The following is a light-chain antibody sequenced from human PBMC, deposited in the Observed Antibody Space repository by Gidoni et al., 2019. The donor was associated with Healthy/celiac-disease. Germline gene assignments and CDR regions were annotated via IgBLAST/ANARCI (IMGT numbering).Light chain of an antibody. CDR3: QQYGSSHKVT. J-gene: IGKJ4*01. CDR1: QSVSSSY. Sequence: EIVLTQSPGTLSLSPGERATRSCRASQSVSSSYLAWYQQKPGQAPRLLIYGASSRATGIPDSFSGSGSGTDFTLTISRLEPEDFAVYYCQQYGSSHKVTFGGGTKVEIK. CDR2: GAS. V-gene: IGKV3-20*01.